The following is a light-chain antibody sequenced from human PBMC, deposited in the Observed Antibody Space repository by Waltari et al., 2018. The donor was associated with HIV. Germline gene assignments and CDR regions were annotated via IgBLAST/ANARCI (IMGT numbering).Light chain of an antibody. CDR1: QSVLYSSNIKNY. J-gene: IGKJ2*01. Sequence: DIVMTQSPDSLTVFLGERATIDCRSSQSVLYSSNIKNYLAWYQQKAGQPPKLLIYCASTRESGVPDRFSASGSGTDFSLTISSLQAEDVAVYYCQQYYSTPYTFGQGTKLEIK. CDR3: QQYYSTPYT. CDR2: CAS. V-gene: IGKV4-1*01.